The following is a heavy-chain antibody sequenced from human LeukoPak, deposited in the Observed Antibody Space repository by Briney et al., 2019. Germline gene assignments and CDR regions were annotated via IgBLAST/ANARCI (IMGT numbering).Heavy chain of an antibody. CDR3: ARPGVATCHY. Sequence: GGSLRLSCQASGFSFRNYAMSWVRQAPGKGLEWVSSINNEGEGGGSFFADSVKGRFTISRDDSRSVVFLQMNSLSAEDTAVYYCARPGVATCHYWGRGVLVTVSS. CDR1: GFSFRNYA. V-gene: IGHV3-23*01. J-gene: IGHJ4*02. CDR2: INNEGEGGGS. D-gene: IGHD2-15*01.